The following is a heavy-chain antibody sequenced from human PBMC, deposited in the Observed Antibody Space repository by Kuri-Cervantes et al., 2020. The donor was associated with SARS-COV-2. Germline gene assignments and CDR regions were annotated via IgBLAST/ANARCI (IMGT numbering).Heavy chain of an antibody. CDR2: INPNSGGT. D-gene: IGHD1-1*01. CDR1: GGTFSSYA. J-gene: IGHJ4*02. V-gene: IGHV1-2*02. Sequence: ASVKVSCKASGGTFSSYAISWVRQAPGQGLEWMGWINPNSGGTNYAQKFQGRVTMTRDTSISTAYMELSRLRSDDTAVYYCARDRTGFDYWGQGTLVTDSS. CDR3: ARDRTGFDY.